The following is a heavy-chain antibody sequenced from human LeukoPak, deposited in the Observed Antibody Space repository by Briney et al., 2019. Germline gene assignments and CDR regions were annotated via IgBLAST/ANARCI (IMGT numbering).Heavy chain of an antibody. J-gene: IGHJ4*02. Sequence: GASLKVSCKASGYTFSSYGISWVRQAPGQGLEWMGWINPNSGGTNYAQKFQGRVTMTRDTSISTAYMEPSRLRSDDTAVYYCARIFCSSSSCYFFDYWGQGTLVTVS. CDR2: INPNSGGT. V-gene: IGHV1-2*02. CDR1: GYTFSSYG. CDR3: ARIFCSSSSCYFFDY. D-gene: IGHD2-2*01.